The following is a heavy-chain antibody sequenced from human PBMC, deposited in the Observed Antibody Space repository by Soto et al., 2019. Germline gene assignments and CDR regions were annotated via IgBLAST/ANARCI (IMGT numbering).Heavy chain of an antibody. CDR1: GGSISSYY. CDR3: ASTLLTGYYELDY. D-gene: IGHD3-9*01. CDR2: IYYSGST. J-gene: IGHJ4*02. Sequence: SETLSLTCTVSGGSISSYYWSWIRQPPGKGLEWIGYIYYSGSTNYNPSLKSRVTISVDTSKNQFSLKLSSVTAADTAVYYCASTLLTGYYELDYWGQGTLVTVSS. V-gene: IGHV4-59*08.